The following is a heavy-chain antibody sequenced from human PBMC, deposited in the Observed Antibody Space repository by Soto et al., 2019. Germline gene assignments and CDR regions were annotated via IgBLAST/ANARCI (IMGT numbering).Heavy chain of an antibody. J-gene: IGHJ4*02. D-gene: IGHD5-18*01. Sequence: QVQLQESGPGLVKPSGTLSLTCAVSGGSISSSNWWSWVRRPPGKGREWIGEIRHSGNTNYNPSLKSRVTMSVDKSTNQFSLKLSSVTAADTAVYFCARTRGGYDYGPRDYWGQGALVTVSS. CDR3: ARTRGGYDYGPRDY. CDR1: GGSISSSNW. V-gene: IGHV4-4*02. CDR2: IRHSGNT.